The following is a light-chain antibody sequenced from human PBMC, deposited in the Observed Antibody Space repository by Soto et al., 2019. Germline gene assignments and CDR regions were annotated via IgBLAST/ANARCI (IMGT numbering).Light chain of an antibody. CDR3: SSFTSSSTLVV. J-gene: IGLJ2*01. V-gene: IGLV2-14*01. CDR2: DVS. CDR1: TSDVGGYNY. Sequence: QSALTQPASVSGSPGQSITISCTGTTSDVGGYNYVSWYQQHPGKAPKLMIYDVSYRTSGVSNRFSGSKSGNTASLTISGLQAEDEADYYCSSFTSSSTLVVFGGGTKLTVL.